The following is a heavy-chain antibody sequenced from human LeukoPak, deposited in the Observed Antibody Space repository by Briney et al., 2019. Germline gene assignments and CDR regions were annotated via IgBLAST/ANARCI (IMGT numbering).Heavy chain of an antibody. CDR3: ARGEPPTYYYYGMDV. D-gene: IGHD1-14*01. V-gene: IGHV1-2*02. Sequence: ASVTVSCKASGYTFTGYYMHWVRQAPGQGLEWMGWINPNSGGTNYSQKFQGRVTMTRDTSISTAYMELSRLRSDDTAVYYCARGEPPTYYYYGMDVWGQGTTVTVSS. CDR1: GYTFTGYY. J-gene: IGHJ6*02. CDR2: INPNSGGT.